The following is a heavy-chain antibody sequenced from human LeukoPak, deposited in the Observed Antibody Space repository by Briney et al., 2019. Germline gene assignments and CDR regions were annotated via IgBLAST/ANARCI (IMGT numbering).Heavy chain of an antibody. CDR3: ARHTSTWYWFDP. J-gene: IGHJ5*02. V-gene: IGHV4-59*08. CDR2: FSNSGNT. CDR1: GDSISRYY. Sequence: SETLSLTCSVSGDSISRYYWSWIRQPPGKGLEWVGYFSNSGNTNYNPSLKSRVTISGDTSNNQISLKLNSVTAADTAVYYCARHTSTWYWFDPWGQGTLLTVSS. D-gene: IGHD2-2*01.